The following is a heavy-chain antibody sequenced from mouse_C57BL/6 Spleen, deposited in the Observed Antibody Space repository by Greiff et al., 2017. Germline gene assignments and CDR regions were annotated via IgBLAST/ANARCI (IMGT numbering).Heavy chain of an antibody. V-gene: IGHV1-50*01. D-gene: IGHD1-1*01. Sequence: QVQLQQPGAELVKPGASVKLSCKASGYTFTSYWMQWVKQRPGQGLEWIGEIDPSDSYTNYNQKVKGKATLTVDTSSSTAYMQLSSLTSEDSAVYYCARRGITTVDGWYFDVWGTGTTVTVSS. CDR2: IDPSDSYT. CDR3: ARRGITTVDGWYFDV. J-gene: IGHJ1*03. CDR1: GYTFTSYW.